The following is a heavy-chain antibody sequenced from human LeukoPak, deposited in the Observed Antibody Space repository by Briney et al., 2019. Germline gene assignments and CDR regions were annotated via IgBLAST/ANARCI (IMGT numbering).Heavy chain of an antibody. CDR3: ARGAAAALY. D-gene: IGHD6-13*01. Sequence: PGGSLRLSCAASGFTFSAYWMHWVRQAPGKGLVWVSRISTDGSITTYADSAKGRFTISRDNAKNTLYLQMNSLRAEDTAVYYCARGAAAALYWGQGTLVTVSS. V-gene: IGHV3-74*01. CDR1: GFTFSAYW. J-gene: IGHJ4*02. CDR2: ISTDGSIT.